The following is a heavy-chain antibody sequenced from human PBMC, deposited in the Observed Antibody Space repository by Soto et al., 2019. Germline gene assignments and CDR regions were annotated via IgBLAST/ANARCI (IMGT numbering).Heavy chain of an antibody. V-gene: IGHV3-13*05. J-gene: IGHJ6*02. Sequence: LRLSCAASGFIFRNYDMHWVRQAPGKGLEWVSVFDSAGDPYYAGSVKGRFTTSRDNAKNSLYLQMDSLRAGDTAVYYCARYRGGLDVWGQGTSVTVSS. CDR2: FDSAGDP. CDR3: ARYRGGLDV. CDR1: GFIFRNYD. D-gene: IGHD3-16*02.